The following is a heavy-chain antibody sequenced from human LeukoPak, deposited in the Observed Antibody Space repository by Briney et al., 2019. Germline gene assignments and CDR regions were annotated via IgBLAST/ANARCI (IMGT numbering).Heavy chain of an antibody. J-gene: IGHJ5*02. V-gene: IGHV4-59*01. Sequence: SETLSLTCTVSGGSISSYYWSWIRQPPGKGLEWIGYIYYSGSTNYNPSLKSRVTISVDTSKNQFSLKLSSVTAADTAVYYCAREERDGYNFGFDPWGQGTLVTVSS. CDR2: IYYSGST. CDR3: AREERDGYNFGFDP. CDR1: GGSISSYY. D-gene: IGHD5-24*01.